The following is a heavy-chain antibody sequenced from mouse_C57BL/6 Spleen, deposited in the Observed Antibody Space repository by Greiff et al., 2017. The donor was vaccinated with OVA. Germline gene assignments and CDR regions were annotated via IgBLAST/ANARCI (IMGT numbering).Heavy chain of an antibody. CDR3: ARRRRDYDRKAMDY. D-gene: IGHD2-4*01. V-gene: IGHV1-69*01. Sequence: QVQLQQPGAELVMPGASVKLSCKASGYTFTSYWMHWVKQRPGQGLEWIGEIDPYDSYTNYNQKFKGKSTLTVDKSSSTAYMQLSSLTSEDSAVYYCARRRRDYDRKAMDYWGQGTSVTVSS. J-gene: IGHJ4*01. CDR1: GYTFTSYW. CDR2: IDPYDSYT.